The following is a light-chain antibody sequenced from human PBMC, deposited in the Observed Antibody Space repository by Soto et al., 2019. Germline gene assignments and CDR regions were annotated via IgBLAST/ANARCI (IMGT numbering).Light chain of an antibody. Sequence: DLQMTQSPSSLSASVGDRVTITCRASQSISTYLYWYQQKPGKAPKVLIYAASSLQSGVPSRFSGTGSGTDFILTISSLQPKDFATYYYQQSYSTPLTFDQGTKLEIK. V-gene: IGKV1-39*01. CDR2: AAS. J-gene: IGKJ2*01. CDR1: QSISTY. CDR3: QQSYSTPLT.